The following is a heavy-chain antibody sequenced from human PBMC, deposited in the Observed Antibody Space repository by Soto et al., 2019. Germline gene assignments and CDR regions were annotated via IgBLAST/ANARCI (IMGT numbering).Heavy chain of an antibody. J-gene: IGHJ4*02. D-gene: IGHD6-13*01. CDR3: ARDAIYSSSWFDY. CDR2: IWYDGSNK. CDR1: GFTFSSYG. V-gene: IGHV3-33*01. Sequence: QVQLVESGGGVVQPGRSLRLSCAASGFTFSSYGMHWVRQPPGKGLEWVAVIWYDGSNKYYADSVKGRFTISRDNSKNTLYLQMNSLRAEDTAVYYCARDAIYSSSWFDYWGQGTLVTVSS.